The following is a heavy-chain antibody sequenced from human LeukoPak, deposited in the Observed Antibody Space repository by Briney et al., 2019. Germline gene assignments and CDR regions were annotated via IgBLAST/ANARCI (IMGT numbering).Heavy chain of an antibody. J-gene: IGHJ3*01. CDR1: GYTFTSYD. CDR2: MNPNSGNT. D-gene: IGHD3-16*02. V-gene: IGHV1-8*01. Sequence: ASVKVSCKASGYTFTSYDINWVRQATGQGLGWMGWMNPNSGNTGYAQKFQGRVTMTRNTSISTAYMELSSLGSEDTAVYYCARVSAFGGVIVLVRDAFDLRCQAPIITISS. CDR3: ARVSAFGGVIVLVRDAFDL.